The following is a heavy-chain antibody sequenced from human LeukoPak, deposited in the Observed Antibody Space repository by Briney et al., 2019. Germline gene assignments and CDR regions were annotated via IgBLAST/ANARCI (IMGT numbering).Heavy chain of an antibody. D-gene: IGHD3-22*01. CDR1: GFTFSSYA. V-gene: IGHV3-23*01. J-gene: IGHJ1*01. Sequence: GGSLRLSCAASGFTFSSYAMSWVRQAPGKGLEWVSTISDSGGSTYYADSVKGWFTISRDNSKNTLYLQMNSLRAEDTAVYFCAITYFYDSRGYYSFQHWGQGTLVTVSS. CDR3: AITYFYDSRGYYSFQH. CDR2: ISDSGGST.